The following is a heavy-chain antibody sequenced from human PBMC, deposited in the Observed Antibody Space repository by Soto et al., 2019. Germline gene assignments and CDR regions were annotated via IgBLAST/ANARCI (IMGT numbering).Heavy chain of an antibody. CDR1: GGSFSGYY. J-gene: IGHJ6*02. CDR3: ARSLITIFGAAYGMDV. CDR2: INHSGST. D-gene: IGHD3-3*01. V-gene: IGHV4-34*01. Sequence: TSETLSLTCAVYGGSFSGYYWSWIRQPPGKGLEWIGEINHSGSTNYNPSLKSRVTISVDTSKNQFSLKLSSVTAADTAVYYCARSLITIFGAAYGMDVWGQGTTVTVS.